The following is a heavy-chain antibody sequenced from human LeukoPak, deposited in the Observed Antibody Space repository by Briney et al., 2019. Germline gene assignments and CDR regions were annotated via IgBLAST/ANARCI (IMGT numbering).Heavy chain of an antibody. V-gene: IGHV4-39*02. CDR2: IYYSGST. CDR3: ARDCRNYYDSSGYYLFDY. Sequence: SETLSLTCTVSGGSISSSSYYWGWIRQPPGKGLEWIGSIYYSGSTYYNPSLKSRVTISVDTSKNQFSLKLSSVTAADTAVYYCARDCRNYYDSSGYYLFDYWGQGTLVTVSS. CDR1: GGSISSSSYY. D-gene: IGHD3-22*01. J-gene: IGHJ4*02.